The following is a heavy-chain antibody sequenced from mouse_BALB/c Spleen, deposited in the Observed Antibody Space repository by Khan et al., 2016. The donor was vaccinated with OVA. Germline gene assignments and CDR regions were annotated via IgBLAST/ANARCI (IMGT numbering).Heavy chain of an antibody. V-gene: IGHV1S136*01. CDR1: GYTFTSYV. CDR3: AIGGSLTMTFYAMDY. J-gene: IGHJ4*01. Sequence: VQLQQSGPELVKPGASVKMSCKASGYTFTSYVMHWVKQKPGQGLEWIGFINPYNDCTKNNERFKGKATLTSDKSSSTAYLELSSLTSEDSAVYYCAIGGSLTMTFYAMDYWGQGTSVTVSS. D-gene: IGHD1-1*02. CDR2: INPYNDCT.